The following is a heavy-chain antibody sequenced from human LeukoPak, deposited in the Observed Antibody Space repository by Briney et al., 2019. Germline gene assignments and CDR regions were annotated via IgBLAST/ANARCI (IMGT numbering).Heavy chain of an antibody. J-gene: IGHJ6*03. CDR2: IYYSGST. CDR1: GGSISSYY. Sequence: SETLSLTCTVSGGSISSYYWSWIRQPPGKGLEWIGYIYYSGSTNYNPSLKSRVTISVDTSKTQFSLKLSSVTAADTAVYYCARVSWFPGSSYYYMDVWDKGTTVTVSS. CDR3: ARVSWFPGSSYYYMDV. V-gene: IGHV4-59*01. D-gene: IGHD3-9*01.